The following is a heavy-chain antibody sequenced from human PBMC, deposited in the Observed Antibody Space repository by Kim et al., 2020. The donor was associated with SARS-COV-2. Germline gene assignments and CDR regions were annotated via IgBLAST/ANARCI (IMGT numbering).Heavy chain of an antibody. D-gene: IGHD2-15*01. V-gene: IGHV4-39*01. CDR3: ARLDAYGGNAFFDF. J-gene: IGHJ4*01. CDR1: GASISSSGYY. CDR2: IYYGGRI. Sequence: SETLSLTCTVSGASISSSGYYWGWIRQPPGKGLEWIGTIYYGGRIYYNPSLKSRVTISVDTPKIEFSLRLSSVTATAAAVYFCARLDAYGGNAFFDFWG.